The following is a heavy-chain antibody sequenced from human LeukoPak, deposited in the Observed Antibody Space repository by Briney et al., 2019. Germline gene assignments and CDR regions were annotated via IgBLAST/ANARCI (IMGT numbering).Heavy chain of an antibody. J-gene: IGHJ6*03. CDR2: IIPIFGTA. D-gene: IGHD3-16*01. V-gene: IGHV1-69*13. CDR3: ARDRLGLVNYYHYMDV. Sequence: ASXKVSCKTSGGTFNNSAISWVRQAPGKGLEWMGGIIPIFGTANYAQKFQGRVTITADESTSTAYMELSSLRSEDTAVYYCARDRLGLVNYYHYMDVWGKGTTVTVSS. CDR1: GGTFNNSA.